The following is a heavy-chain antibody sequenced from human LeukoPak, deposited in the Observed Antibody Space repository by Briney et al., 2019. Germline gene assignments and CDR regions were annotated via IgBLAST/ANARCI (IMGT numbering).Heavy chain of an antibody. Sequence: ASVKVSCKASGYTFTSYAMHWVRQAPGQRLEWMGWINAGNGNTKYPQKFQGRVTITRDTSASTAYMELSSLRSEDTAVYYCARSTTVVTPGVVGYWGQGTLVTVSS. CDR1: GYTFTSYA. J-gene: IGHJ4*02. D-gene: IGHD4-23*01. V-gene: IGHV1-3*01. CDR2: INAGNGNT. CDR3: ARSTTVVTPGVVGY.